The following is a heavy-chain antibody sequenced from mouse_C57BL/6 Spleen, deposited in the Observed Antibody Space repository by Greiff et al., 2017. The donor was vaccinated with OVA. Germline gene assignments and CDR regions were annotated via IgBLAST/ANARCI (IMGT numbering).Heavy chain of an antibody. V-gene: IGHV1-54*01. J-gene: IGHJ4*01. Sequence: VQLQQSGAELVRPGTSVKVSCKASGYAFTNYLIEWVKKRPGQGLEWIGVINPGSGGTNYNEKFKGKATLTADKSSSTAYMQLSSLTSEDSAVYFCARGFYYAMDYWGQGTSVTVSS. CDR1: GYAFTNYL. CDR3: ARGFYYAMDY. CDR2: INPGSGGT.